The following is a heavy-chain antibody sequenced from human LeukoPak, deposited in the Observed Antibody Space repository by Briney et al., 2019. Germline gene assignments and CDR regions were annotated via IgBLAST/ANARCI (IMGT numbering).Heavy chain of an antibody. V-gene: IGHV4-30-4*01. J-gene: IGHJ4*02. CDR2: IYYSGST. CDR3: ARDRAPYSSSRYLDY. D-gene: IGHD6-13*01. CDR1: GGSISSGGYY. Sequence: SETLSLTCTVSGGSISSGGYYWSWIRQPPGKGLEWIGYIYYSGSTYYNPSLKSRVTISVDTSKNQFSLKLSSVTAADTAVYYCARDRAPYSSSRYLDYWGQGTLVTVSS.